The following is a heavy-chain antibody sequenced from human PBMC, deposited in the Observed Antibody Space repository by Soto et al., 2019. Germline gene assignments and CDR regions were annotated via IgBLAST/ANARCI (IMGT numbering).Heavy chain of an antibody. CDR1: GYTLTSYG. CDR3: ARDCNSTSCYSSVAFDI. D-gene: IGHD2-2*01. Sequence: QVQLVQFGAEVKKPGASVKVSCKASGYTLTSYGISWVRQAPGQGLEWMGWISAYNGNTNYAQKLQGRVTMTTDTSTSTAYMELRSLRSDYTAVYYCARDCNSTSCYSSVAFDIWGQGTMVTVSS. V-gene: IGHV1-18*04. J-gene: IGHJ3*02. CDR2: ISAYNGNT.